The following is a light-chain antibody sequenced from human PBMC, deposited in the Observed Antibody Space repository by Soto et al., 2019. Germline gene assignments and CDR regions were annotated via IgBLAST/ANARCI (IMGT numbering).Light chain of an antibody. CDR2: AAF. J-gene: IGKJ2*01. CDR3: LQHRSYPFT. V-gene: IGKV1-17*03. Sequence: DIQMTLSPSVVSASVGDRVTITCRASQGIGNYLAWFQQRPGEVPKRLIYAAFNLHSGVPSRFSGRGSGTEFTVTISSLQPEDFATYYCLQHRSYPFTFGQGTKLDI. CDR1: QGIGNY.